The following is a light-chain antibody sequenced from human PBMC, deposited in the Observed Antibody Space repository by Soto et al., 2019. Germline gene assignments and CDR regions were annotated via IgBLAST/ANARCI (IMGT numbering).Light chain of an antibody. Sequence: QSALTQPASVSGSPGQSITISCTGTSSDVGNYDLVSWYQQHPGKAPKLMIYEVSRRPSGVSNRFSGSKSGNTASLTISGLQAEDEADYYCCSYAGSNTYVIFGGGTQLTVL. CDR3: CSYAGSNTYVI. CDR2: EVS. V-gene: IGLV2-23*02. J-gene: IGLJ2*01. CDR1: SSDVGNYDL.